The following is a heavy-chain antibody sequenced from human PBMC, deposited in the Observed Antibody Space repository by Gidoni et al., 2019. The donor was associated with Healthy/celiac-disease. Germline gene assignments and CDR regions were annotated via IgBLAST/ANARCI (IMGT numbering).Heavy chain of an antibody. V-gene: IGHV1-18*01. J-gene: IGHJ3*02. Sequence: QVQLVQSGAEGKKHGASVKVYGKASGYTCTSYGISWVRQAPGQGLEWMGWIRAYNGNTNYAQKLQGRVTMTTDTSTSTAYMELRSLRSDDTAVYYCARDPMQYLDAFDIWGQGTMVTVSS. CDR2: IRAYNGNT. CDR1: GYTCTSYG. D-gene: IGHD3-10*01. CDR3: ARDPMQYLDAFDI.